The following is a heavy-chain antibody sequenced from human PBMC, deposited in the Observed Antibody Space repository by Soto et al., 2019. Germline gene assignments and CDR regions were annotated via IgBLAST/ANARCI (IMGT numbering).Heavy chain of an antibody. D-gene: IGHD3-22*01. CDR1: GYTFTGYY. CDR3: ASSGLGMYYDSSGYYVGSGDYYGMDV. V-gene: IGHV1-2*04. Sequence: ASVKVSCKASGYTFTGYYMHWVRQAPGQGLEWMGWINPNSGGTNYAQKFQGWVAMTRDTAISTAYMELRRLRSDDTAVYYCASSGLGMYYDSSGYYVGSGDYYGMDVWGQGTTVTVSS. J-gene: IGHJ6*02. CDR2: INPNSGGT.